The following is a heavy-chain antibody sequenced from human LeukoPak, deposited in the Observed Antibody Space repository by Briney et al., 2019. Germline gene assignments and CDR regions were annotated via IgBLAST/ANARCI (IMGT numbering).Heavy chain of an antibody. CDR2: IIPIFGTA. CDR3: ASSVGYCSGGSCYSWGYFQH. D-gene: IGHD2-15*01. CDR1: GGTFSSYA. V-gene: IGHV1-69*01. Sequence: SVKVSCKASGGTFSSYAISWVRQAPGQGLEWMGGIIPIFGTANYAQKFQGRVTITADESTSTAYIELSSLGSEDTAVYYCASSVGYCSGGSCYSWGYFQHWGQGTLVTVSS. J-gene: IGHJ1*01.